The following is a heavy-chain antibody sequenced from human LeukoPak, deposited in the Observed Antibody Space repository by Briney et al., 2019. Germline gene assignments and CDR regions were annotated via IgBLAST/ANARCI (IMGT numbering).Heavy chain of an antibody. V-gene: IGHV4-59*01. CDR1: GGFISGYY. J-gene: IGHJ3*01. Sequence: PSETLSLTCTVSGGFISGYYWSWIPQSPGRGLEWLGYIYDSGSTKYNPSLKSRVTISVDASKNQISLKLTSMTAADTAVYYCARDGSGFDVWGQGTKVTVSS. CDR2: IYDSGST. D-gene: IGHD2-2*03. CDR3: ARDGSGFDV.